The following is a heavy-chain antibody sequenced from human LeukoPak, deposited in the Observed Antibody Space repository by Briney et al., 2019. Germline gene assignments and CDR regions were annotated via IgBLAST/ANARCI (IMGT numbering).Heavy chain of an antibody. Sequence: GGPLTLFCTASRFTFCRFGMLGPPKAPGRARVGLAVISYDESNKQYAVPERGRFTISRDNSKNTLYLQMDSLRPEVSATYYCGTSISGYVQHWGQGTLVTVSS. CDR3: GTSISGYVQH. D-gene: IGHD5-12*01. V-gene: IGHV3-30*03. CDR2: ISYDESNK. CDR1: RFTFCRFG. J-gene: IGHJ1*01.